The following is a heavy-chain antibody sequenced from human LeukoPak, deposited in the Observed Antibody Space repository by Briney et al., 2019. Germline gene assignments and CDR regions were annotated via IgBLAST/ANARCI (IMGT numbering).Heavy chain of an antibody. J-gene: IGHJ3*02. CDR2: ISGSGSGT. V-gene: IGHV3-23*01. CDR1: GYTFSSYA. D-gene: IGHD3-22*01. CDR3: AKAAGSSGYFSRDAFDI. Sequence: GGSLRLSYAPSGYTFSSYAMSWVRQAPGKGVEWVAVISGSGSGTYYADSVRGRFTISRDNSKNTVYLQMNSLRAEDTAIYYCAKAAGSSGYFSRDAFDIWGQGTMVTVSS.